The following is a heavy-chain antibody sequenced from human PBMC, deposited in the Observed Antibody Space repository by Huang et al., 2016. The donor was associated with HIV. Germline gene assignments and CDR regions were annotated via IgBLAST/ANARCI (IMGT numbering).Heavy chain of an antibody. CDR3: ARGSNYDILTGSYYYYGMDV. CDR1: GYTFTSYD. Sequence: QVQLVQSGAEVKKPGASVKVSCKASGYTFTSYDINWVRQATGQGLEWMGWSNPTRGNTGYAQKFQGRVTMTRNTSISTAYMELSSLRSEDTAVYYCARGSNYDILTGSYYYYGMDVWGQGTTVTVSS. D-gene: IGHD3-9*01. V-gene: IGHV1-8*01. J-gene: IGHJ6*02. CDR2: SNPTRGNT.